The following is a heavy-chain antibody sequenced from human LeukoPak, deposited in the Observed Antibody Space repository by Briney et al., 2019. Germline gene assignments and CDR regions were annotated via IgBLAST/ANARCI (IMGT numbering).Heavy chain of an antibody. CDR3: ARGHYYDSSGYYQGYYFDY. V-gene: IGHV4-30-2*01. D-gene: IGHD3-22*01. CDR2: IYHSGST. CDR1: GGSISSGGYS. Sequence: ASETLSLTCAVSGGSISSGGYSWSWIRQPPGKGLEWIGYIYHSGSTYYNPSLKSRVTISVDRSKNQFSLKLSSVTAADTAVYYCARGHYYDSSGYYQGYYFDYWGQGTLVTVSS. J-gene: IGHJ4*02.